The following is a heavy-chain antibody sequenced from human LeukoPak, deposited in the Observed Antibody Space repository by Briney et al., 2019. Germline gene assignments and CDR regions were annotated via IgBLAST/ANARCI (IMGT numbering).Heavy chain of an antibody. J-gene: IGHJ4*02. CDR3: ARDFGRYGGYDFDF. V-gene: IGHV1-2*02. Sequence: ASVKVSFKASGYTFTGYFMHWMRQAPGQGLEWMAWINPNSGATNYAPKFQGRVTLTRDTSITTAYMELSRLRSDDTAVYYCARDFGRYGGYDFDFWGQGTLVTVSS. CDR1: GYTFTGYF. D-gene: IGHD5-12*01. CDR2: INPNSGAT.